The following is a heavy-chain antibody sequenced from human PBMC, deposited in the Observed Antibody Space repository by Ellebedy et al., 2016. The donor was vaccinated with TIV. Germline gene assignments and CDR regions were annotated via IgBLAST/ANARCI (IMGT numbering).Heavy chain of an antibody. V-gene: IGHV3-30*18. J-gene: IGHJ4*02. CDR1: GFTFSRYG. CDR2: ISSDGSNK. Sequence: PGGSLRLSCAASGFTFSRYGMHWARQAPGKGLEWVSAISSDGSNKYYADSVKGRFTISRDNFKNTLYLQMTGLRADDTAVYYCAQRYDSGDYCEYLDLWGQGTLVTVSS. D-gene: IGHD3-10*01. CDR3: AQRYDSGDYCEYLDL.